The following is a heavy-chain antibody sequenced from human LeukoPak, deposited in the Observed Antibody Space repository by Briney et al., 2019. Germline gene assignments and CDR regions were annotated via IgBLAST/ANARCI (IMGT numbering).Heavy chain of an antibody. J-gene: IGHJ2*01. V-gene: IGHV3-23*01. Sequence: GGSLRLSCAASGFTFSSYAMSWVRQAPGKGLEWVSAISGSGGSTYYADTVKGRFTISRDNSKNTLYLQMNSLRAEDTAVYYCAKPNSSSWDWYFDLWGRGTLVTVSS. CDR2: ISGSGGST. D-gene: IGHD6-13*01. CDR1: GFTFSSYA. CDR3: AKPNSSSWDWYFDL.